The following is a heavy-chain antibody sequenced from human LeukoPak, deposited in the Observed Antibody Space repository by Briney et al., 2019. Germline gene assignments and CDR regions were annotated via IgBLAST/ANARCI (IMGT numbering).Heavy chain of an antibody. CDR1: GGSFSGYY. D-gene: IGHD5-12*01. CDR2: VHHSGST. V-gene: IGHV4-34*01. CDR3: ARFRYRDYHAAFDI. Sequence: KSSETLSLTCAVYGGSFSGYYWSWIRQPPGKGLEWTGEVHHSGSTTYNPSLKSRVTISVDTSKNQFSLNLSSVTAADTAVYYCARFRYRDYHAAFDIWGQGTMVTVSS. J-gene: IGHJ3*02.